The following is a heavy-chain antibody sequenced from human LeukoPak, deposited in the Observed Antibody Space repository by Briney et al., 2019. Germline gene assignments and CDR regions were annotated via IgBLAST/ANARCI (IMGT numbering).Heavy chain of an antibody. Sequence: PGGSLRLSCAASGFTFSSYSMNWVRQAPGKGLEWLSYISSSTSTINYADSVRGRFTISRDNAKNSLYLQMNSLRAEDTAVYYCAREESDYGDYGLHAFDIWGQGTMVTVSS. V-gene: IGHV3-48*01. J-gene: IGHJ3*02. CDR2: ISSSTSTI. CDR1: GFTFSSYS. CDR3: AREESDYGDYGLHAFDI. D-gene: IGHD4-17*01.